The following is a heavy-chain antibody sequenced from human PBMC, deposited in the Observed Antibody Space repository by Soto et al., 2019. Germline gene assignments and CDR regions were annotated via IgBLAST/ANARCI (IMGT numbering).Heavy chain of an antibody. CDR1: GGAFSRYA. J-gene: IGHJ3*02. CDR2: IIPLFGTA. CDR3: ARDRGRITIFGVVTMNAFDI. Sequence: QVQLVQSGAEVKKPGSSVKVSCKASGGAFSRYAINWVRQAPGHGLEWMGGIIPLFGTAKYAQKFQDRVTITADESTSTAHMELRSLRSEDTAVYYCARDRGRITIFGVVTMNAFDIWGQGTMVTVSS. V-gene: IGHV1-69*01. D-gene: IGHD3-3*01.